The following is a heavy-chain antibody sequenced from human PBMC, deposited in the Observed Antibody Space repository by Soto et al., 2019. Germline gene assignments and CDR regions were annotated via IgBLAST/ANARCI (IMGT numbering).Heavy chain of an antibody. Sequence: RGESLKISCKGSGYSFTSYWIGWVRQMPGKGLEGMGIIYPGDSDTRYSPSFQGQVTISADKSSSTAYLRCSGLKASVTAMYYCARHPRLVLEDHYGMDVWGQGTTVTVSS. V-gene: IGHV5-51*01. D-gene: IGHD5-12*01. CDR2: IYPGDSDT. J-gene: IGHJ6*02. CDR3: ARHPRLVLEDHYGMDV. CDR1: GYSFTSYW.